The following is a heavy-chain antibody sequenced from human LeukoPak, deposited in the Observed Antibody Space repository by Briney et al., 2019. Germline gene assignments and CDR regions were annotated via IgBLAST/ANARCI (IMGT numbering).Heavy chain of an antibody. CDR3: ARASLYDNSAYYLDY. J-gene: IGHJ4*02. D-gene: IGHD3-22*01. V-gene: IGHV3-20*04. CDR1: GFTFDNYG. Sequence: PGGSLRLSCAASGFTFDNYGMTWVRQVPGKGLEWDSGVNWNGGSTGYADSVKGRFTISRDNAKNSLYLQMNSLRAEDTALYYCARASLYDNSAYYLDYWGQGTLVTVSS. CDR2: VNWNGGST.